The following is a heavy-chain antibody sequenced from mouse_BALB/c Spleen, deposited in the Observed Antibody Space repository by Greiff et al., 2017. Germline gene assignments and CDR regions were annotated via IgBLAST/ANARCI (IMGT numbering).Heavy chain of an antibody. V-gene: IGHV1-20*02. CDR1: GYSFTGYF. Sequence: VQLQQSGPELVKPGASVKISCKASGYSFTGYFMNWVMQSHGKSLEWIGRINPYNGDTFYNQKFKGKATLTVDKSSSTAHMELRSLASEDSAVYYCARDYGYAWFAYWGQGTLVTVSA. CDR2: INPYNGDT. J-gene: IGHJ3*01. CDR3: ARDYGYAWFAY. D-gene: IGHD1-2*01.